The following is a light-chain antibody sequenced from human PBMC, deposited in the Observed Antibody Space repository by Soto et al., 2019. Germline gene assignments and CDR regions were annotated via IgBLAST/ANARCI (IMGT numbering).Light chain of an antibody. V-gene: IGLV2-14*03. CDR3: TSWTTSTTMI. J-gene: IGLJ2*01. CDR1: SSDIGAYNF. CDR2: DVN. Sequence: QSALTQPASVSGSPGQSITIPCTGTSSDIGAYNFVSWYQQHPGKAPKLMLYDVNIRPSGVSNRFSGSKSGNTASLTISGLQAEDEADYYCTSWTTSTTMIFSGGTKLTVL.